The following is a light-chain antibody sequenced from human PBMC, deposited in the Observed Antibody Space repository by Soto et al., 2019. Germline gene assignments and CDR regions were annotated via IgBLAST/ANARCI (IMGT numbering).Light chain of an antibody. CDR1: QSVTTY. V-gene: IGKV3-11*01. CDR3: DQCAIWPLT. Sequence: EIVLTQSPATLSLSPGERATLSCRASQSVTTYLAWYQQKPGQAPRLLIYDTSNSATGIPARFSGSGSGTDFTLTISSLATEDFAVYYCDQCAIWPLTFGGGTKVEIK. J-gene: IGKJ4*01. CDR2: DTS.